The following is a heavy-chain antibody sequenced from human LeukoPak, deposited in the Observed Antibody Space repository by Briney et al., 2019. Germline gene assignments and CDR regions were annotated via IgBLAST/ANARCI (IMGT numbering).Heavy chain of an antibody. CDR2: IKEDGSIQ. V-gene: IGHV3-7*01. J-gene: IGHJ4*02. CDR3: ARDVWTGVAVSDY. Sequence: GGSLRLSCVAPGFTFSSYWMTRVRQAPGKGLEWLANIKEDGSIQYYLDSVRGRFTISRDNAKTSVYLQLNSLRADDTAVYYCARDVWTGVAVSDYWGQGTLVTVSS. CDR1: GFTFSSYW. D-gene: IGHD6-19*01.